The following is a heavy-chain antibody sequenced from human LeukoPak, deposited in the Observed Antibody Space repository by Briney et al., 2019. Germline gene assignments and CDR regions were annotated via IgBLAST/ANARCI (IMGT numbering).Heavy chain of an antibody. D-gene: IGHD1-1*01. CDR2: IRYDGSKK. V-gene: IGHV3-30*02. CDR1: GFTFSSYG. CDR3: AKGDDGGVPTVGDV. Sequence: GGALRLSCAASGFTFSSYGMHWVRQAPGKGLEGVAFIRYDGSKKYYADSVKGRFTNSRDNSKNTLYLQMNRLRAKDTAVYYCAKGDDGGVPTVGDVWGKGTTVTVSS. J-gene: IGHJ6*04.